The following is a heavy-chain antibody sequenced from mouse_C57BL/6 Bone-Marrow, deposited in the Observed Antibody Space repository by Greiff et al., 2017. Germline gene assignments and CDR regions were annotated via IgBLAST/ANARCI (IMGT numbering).Heavy chain of an antibody. CDR2: ISSGGSYT. CDR1: GFTFSSYG. CDR3: ARLGYYGSSYFDY. Sequence: EVQVVESGGDLVKPGGSLKLSCAASGFTFSSYGMSWVRQTPDKRLEWVATISSGGSYTYYPDSVKGRFTISRDNAKNTLYLQMSSLKSEDTAMYYCARLGYYGSSYFDYGGQGTTLTVSS. D-gene: IGHD1-1*01. V-gene: IGHV5-6*01. J-gene: IGHJ2*01.